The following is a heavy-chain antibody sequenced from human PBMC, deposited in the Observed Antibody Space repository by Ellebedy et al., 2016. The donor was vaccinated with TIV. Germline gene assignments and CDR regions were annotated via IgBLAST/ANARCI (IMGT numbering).Heavy chain of an antibody. J-gene: IGHJ4*02. CDR3: ARALRGIAAAGT. D-gene: IGHD6-13*01. CDR1: GYTFTSYD. Sequence: ASVKVSXXASGYTFTSYDINWVRQATGQGLEWMGWINPNSGGTNYAQKFQGRVTMTRDTSISTAYMELSRLRSDDTAVYYCARALRGIAAAGTWGQGTLVTVSS. CDR2: INPNSGGT. V-gene: IGHV1-2*02.